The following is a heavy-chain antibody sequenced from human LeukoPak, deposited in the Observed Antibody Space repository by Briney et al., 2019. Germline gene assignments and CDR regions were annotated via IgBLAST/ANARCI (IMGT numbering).Heavy chain of an antibody. CDR1: GFTFSSYA. CDR2: ISGSGGST. CDR3: AKDLRPGTRQYYFDY. Sequence: PGGSLRLPCAASGFTFSSYAMSWVRQAPGKGLEWVSAISGSGGSTYYADSVKGRFTISRDNSKNTLYLQMNSLRAEDTAVYYCAKDLRPGTRQYYFDYWGQGTLVTVSS. J-gene: IGHJ4*02. V-gene: IGHV3-23*01. D-gene: IGHD1-1*01.